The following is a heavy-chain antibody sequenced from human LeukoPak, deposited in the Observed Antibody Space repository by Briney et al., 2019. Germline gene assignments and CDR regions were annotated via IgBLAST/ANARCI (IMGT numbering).Heavy chain of an antibody. CDR3: ARDFKRYSSSGSFP. CDR2: IYYSGST. CDR1: GGSISSYY. D-gene: IGHD3-10*01. J-gene: IGHJ5*02. Sequence: SETLSLTCTVSGGSISSYYWSWIRQPPGKGLEWIGYIYYSGSTNYNPSLKSRVTISVDTSKNQFSLKLSSVTAADTAVYYCARDFKRYSSSGSFPWGQGTLVTVSS. V-gene: IGHV4-59*01.